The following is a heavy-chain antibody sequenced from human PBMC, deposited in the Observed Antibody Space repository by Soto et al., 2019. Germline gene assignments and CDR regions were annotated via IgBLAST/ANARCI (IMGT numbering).Heavy chain of an antibody. J-gene: IGHJ3*02. CDR3: ARYTGADYGDYVDAFDI. D-gene: IGHD4-17*01. V-gene: IGHV1-69*02. CDR1: GGTFSSYT. Sequence: QVQLVQSGAEVKKPGSSVKVSCKASGGTFSSYTISWVRQAPGQGLECMGRIIPILGIANYAQKFQGRVTITADKSTSTAYMELSSLRSEDTAVYYCARYTGADYGDYVDAFDIWGQGTMVTVSS. CDR2: IIPILGIA.